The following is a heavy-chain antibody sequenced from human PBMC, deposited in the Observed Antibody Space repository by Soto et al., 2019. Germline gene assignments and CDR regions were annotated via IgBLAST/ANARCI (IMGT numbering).Heavy chain of an antibody. D-gene: IGHD3-3*01. J-gene: IGHJ4*02. V-gene: IGHV3-33*01. CDR2: IWYDGSNQ. Sequence: QVQLVESGGGVVQPGRSLRLSCEASGVIFNGYGMHWVRQAPGKGLEWVAIIWYDGSNQYYADSVKGRFTISRDDSKNTLYLQMNSLRSEDTDVYYCAREGWRTVDHTGFDYWGQGTLVTVSS. CDR1: GVIFNGYG. CDR3: AREGWRTVDHTGFDY.